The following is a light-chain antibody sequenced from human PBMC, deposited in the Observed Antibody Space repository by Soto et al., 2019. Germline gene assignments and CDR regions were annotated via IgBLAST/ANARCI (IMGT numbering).Light chain of an antibody. Sequence: DIQMTQSPSTLSASVGDRVTVTCRASQGVGTWLAWYQQKPGRAPNLLIYDASTLASAVPSRFSGSGSGTEFTLTISSLQSDDFATYYCQHYNSFSPWAFGQGTKVDI. CDR1: QGVGTW. V-gene: IGKV1-5*01. CDR2: DAS. J-gene: IGKJ1*01. CDR3: QHYNSFSPWA.